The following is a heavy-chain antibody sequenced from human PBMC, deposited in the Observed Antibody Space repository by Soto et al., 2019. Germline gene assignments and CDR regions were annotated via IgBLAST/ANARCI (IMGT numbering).Heavy chain of an antibody. Sequence: DVQLVESGGGVVQPGGSLRLSCAASGLSFNIYWLHWVRQVPGKGLVWLARINSDGSHTIYVDSVKGRFTISRDNAKNPVFIQMDSLRDEDPGVYYCAGGMAGLDVWGQGTTVTVSS. J-gene: IGHJ6*02. CDR1: GLSFNIYW. CDR3: AGGMAGLDV. V-gene: IGHV3-74*01. CDR2: INSDGSHT.